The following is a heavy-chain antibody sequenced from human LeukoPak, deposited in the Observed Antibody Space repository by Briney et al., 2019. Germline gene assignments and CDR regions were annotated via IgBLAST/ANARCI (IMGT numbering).Heavy chain of an antibody. CDR1: GDSVSSNSAA. J-gene: IGHJ4*02. CDR3: ARDPATGGAHFDY. V-gene: IGHV6-1*01. CDR2: TYYRSKWYN. D-gene: IGHD2-8*02. Sequence: SQTLSLTCAISGDSVSSNSAAWNWIRQSPSRGLEWLGRTYYRSKWYNDYAVSVDTRITINVDTSKNQFSLQVNSVTPEDTAVYYCARDPATGGAHFDYWGQGTLVTVSS.